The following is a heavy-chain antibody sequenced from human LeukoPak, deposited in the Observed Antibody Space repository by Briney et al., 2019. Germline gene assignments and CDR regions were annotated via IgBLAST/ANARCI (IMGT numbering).Heavy chain of an antibody. Sequence: SETLSLTCTVSGGSISSSSYYWGWIRQPPGKGLEWIGSIYYSGSTYYNPSLKSRVTISVDTSKNQFSLKLSSVTAADTAVYYCARAHRIAAATHWGQGTLVTVSS. J-gene: IGHJ4*02. CDR3: ARAHRIAAATH. D-gene: IGHD6-13*01. V-gene: IGHV4-39*07. CDR2: IYYSGST. CDR1: GGSISSSSYY.